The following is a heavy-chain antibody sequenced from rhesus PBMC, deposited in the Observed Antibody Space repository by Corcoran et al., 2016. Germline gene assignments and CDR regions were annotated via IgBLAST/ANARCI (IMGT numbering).Heavy chain of an antibody. CDR1: GGSISSNY. J-gene: IGHJ4*01. V-gene: IGHV4-173*01. Sequence: QLQLQESGPGLVKPSETLSLTCAVSGGSISSNYWSWIRQPPGKGLEWIGRVSGSGGSTDYNPSLKSRVTISTDTSKNQFSLKRSSVTAADTAVYYCARVTYYYSGSYYYYFDYWGQGVLVTVSS. CDR3: ARVTYYYSGSYYYYFDY. CDR2: VSGSGGST. D-gene: IGHD3-16*01.